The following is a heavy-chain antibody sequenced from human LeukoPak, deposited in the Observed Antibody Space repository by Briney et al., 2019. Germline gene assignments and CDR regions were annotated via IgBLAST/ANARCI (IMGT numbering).Heavy chain of an antibody. J-gene: IGHJ6*04. Sequence: ASVKVSCKASGYTFTGYYMHWVRQAPGQGLEWMGWINPNSGGTNYAQKLQGWVTMTRDTSISTAYMELSRLRSDDTAVYYCARERAHRLVSGYDPYYYGMDVWGKGTTVTVSS. V-gene: IGHV1-2*04. CDR2: INPNSGGT. D-gene: IGHD5-12*01. CDR3: ARERAHRLVSGYDPYYYGMDV. CDR1: GYTFTGYY.